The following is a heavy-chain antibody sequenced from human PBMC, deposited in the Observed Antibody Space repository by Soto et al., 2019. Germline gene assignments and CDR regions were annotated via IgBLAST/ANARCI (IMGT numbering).Heavy chain of an antibody. CDR3: ARGSDRYKCGF. V-gene: IGHV4-30-4*01. D-gene: IGHD2-21*02. CDR1: GGSISSGNYY. J-gene: IGHJ4*02. CDR2: ISYSGST. Sequence: SETLSLTCTVSGGSISSGNYYWSWIRQPPGKGLEWIGFISYSGSTYYSTSLKSRVTISVDTSKSQFSLKLSSVTAADTAVYYCARGSDRYKCGFWGQGTLATVSS.